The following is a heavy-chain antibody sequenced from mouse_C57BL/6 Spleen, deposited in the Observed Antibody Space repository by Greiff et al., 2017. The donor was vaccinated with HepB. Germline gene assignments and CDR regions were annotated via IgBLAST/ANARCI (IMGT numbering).Heavy chain of an antibody. CDR1: GFTFSDYY. V-gene: IGHV5-16*01. CDR2: INYDGSST. J-gene: IGHJ2*01. CDR3: ARDGTGRYYFDY. Sequence: DVHLVESEGGLVQPGSSMKLSCTASGFTFSDYYMAWVRQVPEKGLEWVANINYDGSSTYYLDSLKSRFIISRDNAKNILYLQMSSLKSEDTATYYCARDGTGRYYFDYWGQGTTLTVSS. D-gene: IGHD4-1*01.